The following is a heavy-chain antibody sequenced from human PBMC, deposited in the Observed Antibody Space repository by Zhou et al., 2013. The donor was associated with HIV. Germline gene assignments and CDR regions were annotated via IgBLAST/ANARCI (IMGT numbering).Heavy chain of an antibody. CDR1: GGSISSHY. CDR2: IYYSGST. Sequence: VQLQESGPGLVKPSETLSLTCTVSGGSISSHYWSWIRQPPGKGLEWIGYIYYSGSTNYNPSLKSRVTISVDTSKNQFSLKLSSVTAADTAVYYCARWHDSSGYYYVGWFDPWGQGTLVTVSS. CDR3: ARWHDSSGYYYVGWFDP. D-gene: IGHD3-22*01. J-gene: IGHJ5*02. V-gene: IGHV4-59*11.